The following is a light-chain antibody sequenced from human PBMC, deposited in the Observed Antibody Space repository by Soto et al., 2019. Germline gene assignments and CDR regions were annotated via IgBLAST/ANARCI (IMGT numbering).Light chain of an antibody. CDR2: DVS. V-gene: IGLV2-11*01. CDR3: CSYAGSYV. Sequence: QSVLTQPRSVSESPGQSVTMSCTGTSSDVGGYNYVSWYQQHPGKAPKLMIYDVSKRPSGVPDRFSGSKSGNTASLTISGLQAEDEADYYCCSYAGSYVFGTGTKATVL. J-gene: IGLJ1*01. CDR1: SSDVGGYNY.